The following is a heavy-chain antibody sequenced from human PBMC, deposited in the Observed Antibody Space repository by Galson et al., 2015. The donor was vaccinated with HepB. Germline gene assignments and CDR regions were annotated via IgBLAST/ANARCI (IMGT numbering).Heavy chain of an antibody. CDR2: ITSKTDGGTT. V-gene: IGHV3-15*07. CDR3: TTDRYYYGMDV. CDR1: GFTFSNAW. J-gene: IGHJ6*02. Sequence: SLRLSCAASGFTFSNAWMNWVRQAPGKGLEWVGRITSKTDGGTTDYAAPVKGRFTISRDDSKNTLYLQMNSLKTEDTAVYYCTTDRYYYGMDVWGQGTTVTVSS.